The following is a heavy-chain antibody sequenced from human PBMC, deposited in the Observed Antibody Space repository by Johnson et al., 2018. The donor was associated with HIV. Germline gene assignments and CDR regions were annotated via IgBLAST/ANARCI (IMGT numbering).Heavy chain of an antibody. Sequence: VQLVESGGGLGQPGGSLRLSCVDSGFTFNNYWMHWVRQAPGKGPVWVSRINSDGSTTDYEDSVKGRFTISRDNAKNTLYLQMNSLRVEDTAVYYCVRSNGRLAAFDIWGQGTMVTVSS. D-gene: IGHD3-9*01. J-gene: IGHJ3*02. CDR1: GFTFNNYW. CDR2: INSDGSTT. CDR3: VRSNGRLAAFDI. V-gene: IGHV3-74*01.